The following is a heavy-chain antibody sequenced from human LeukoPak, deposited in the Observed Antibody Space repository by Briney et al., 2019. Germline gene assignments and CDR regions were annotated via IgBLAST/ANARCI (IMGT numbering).Heavy chain of an antibody. D-gene: IGHD3-3*01. J-gene: IGHJ4*02. CDR2: IKRDGSEK. V-gene: IGHV3-7*01. CDR1: GFTFSSYW. CDR3: AREGPLYYDFWSGYYYFDY. Sequence: GGSLRLSCAASGFTFSSYWMSWVRQAPGKGLEWVANIKRDGSEKYYVDSVKGRFTISRDNAKNSLYLQMNSLRAEDTAVYYCAREGPLYYDFWSGYYYFDYWGQGPLVTVSS.